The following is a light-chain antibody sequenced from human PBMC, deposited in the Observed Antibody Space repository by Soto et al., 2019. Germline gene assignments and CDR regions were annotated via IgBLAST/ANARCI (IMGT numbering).Light chain of an antibody. V-gene: IGKV3-20*01. CDR1: QSVSSNF. CDR3: HQYGSSPRT. Sequence: EIVLTQSPGTQSLSPGERATLSCRASQSVSSNFVAWYQQKPGQAPRLLIYGASSRAAGIPDRFSGSGSGTDFTLTISRLEPEDFAVYYCHQYGSSPRTFGQGTKVEIK. CDR2: GAS. J-gene: IGKJ1*01.